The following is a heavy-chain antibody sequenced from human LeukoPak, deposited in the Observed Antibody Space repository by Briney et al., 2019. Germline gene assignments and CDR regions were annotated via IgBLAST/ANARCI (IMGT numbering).Heavy chain of an antibody. CDR1: GYSISSGYY. J-gene: IGHJ4*02. Sequence: PSETLSLTCAVSGYSISSGYYWGWIRQPPGKGLEWIGRIYRSGSTYYNPSLKSRVTISVDTSKNQFSLKLRSVTAADTAVYYCARQYCSSTSCPFGYWGQGTLVTVSS. V-gene: IGHV4-38-2*01. D-gene: IGHD2-2*01. CDR2: IYRSGST. CDR3: ARQYCSSTSCPFGY.